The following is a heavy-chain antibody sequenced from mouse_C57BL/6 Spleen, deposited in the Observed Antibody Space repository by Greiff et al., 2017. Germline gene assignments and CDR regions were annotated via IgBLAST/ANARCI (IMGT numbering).Heavy chain of an antibody. D-gene: IGHD2-4*01. Sequence: EVKLEESGGGLVQPGGSMKLSCVASGFTFSNYWMNWVRQSPEKGLEWVAQIRLKSDNYATHYAESVKGRFTISRDDSKSSVYLQMNNLRAEDTGIYYCTLYYDYDVAMDYWGQGTSVTVSS. J-gene: IGHJ4*01. CDR3: TLYYDYDVAMDY. V-gene: IGHV6-3*01. CDR2: IRLKSDNYAT. CDR1: GFTFSNYW.